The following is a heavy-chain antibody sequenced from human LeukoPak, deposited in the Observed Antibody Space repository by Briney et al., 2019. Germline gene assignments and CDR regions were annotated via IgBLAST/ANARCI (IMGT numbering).Heavy chain of an antibody. CDR2: MNPNSGNT. CDR3: ARGRNWNAYFDY. V-gene: IGHV1-8*03. J-gene: IGHJ4*02. D-gene: IGHD1-1*01. CDR1: GYTSTSYD. Sequence: ASVKVSCKASGYTSTSYDINWVRQATGQGLEWMGWMNPNSGNTGYAQKFQGRVTITRNTSISTAYMELGSLRSEDTAVYYCARGRNWNAYFDYWGQGTLVTVSS.